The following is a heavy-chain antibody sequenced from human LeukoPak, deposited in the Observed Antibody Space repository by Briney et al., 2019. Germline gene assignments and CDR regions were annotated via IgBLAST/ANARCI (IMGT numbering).Heavy chain of an antibody. Sequence: GGSLRLSCAASGFTFSSYEMNWVRQAPGKGLEWISYISASGTITHYADSVEGRFTISRDNAKNSLYLQMNSLRAEDTAVYYCARDHHRRLYDSQARDTFDIWGQGTMVTVSS. CDR1: GFTFSSYE. J-gene: IGHJ3*02. D-gene: IGHD3-22*01. V-gene: IGHV3-48*03. CDR3: ARDHHRRLYDSQARDTFDI. CDR2: ISASGTIT.